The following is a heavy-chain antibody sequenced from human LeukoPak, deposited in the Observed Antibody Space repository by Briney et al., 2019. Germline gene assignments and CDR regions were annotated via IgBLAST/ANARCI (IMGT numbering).Heavy chain of an antibody. CDR2: IIPIFGTA. J-gene: IGHJ4*02. CDR3: ASRGANYYDSSGYYYD. CDR1: GGTFSSYA. D-gene: IGHD3-22*01. Sequence: ASVKVSCXASGGTFSSYAISWVRQAPGQGLEWMGGIIPIFGTANSAQKFQGRVTITADESTSTAYMELSSLRSEDTAVYYCASRGANYYDSSGYYYDWGQGTLVTVSS. V-gene: IGHV1-69*13.